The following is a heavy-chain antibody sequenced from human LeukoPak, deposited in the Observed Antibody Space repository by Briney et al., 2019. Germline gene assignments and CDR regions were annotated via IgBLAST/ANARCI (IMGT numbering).Heavy chain of an antibody. V-gene: IGHV3-48*04. Sequence: GGSLRLSCAASGFTITTYSMNWVRQAPGKGLEWISYISSSSSTIYYADSVKGRFTISRDNAKSSLYLQMNSLRAEDTAVYYCAKDEEIAARPGPHAFDIWGQGTMVTVSS. CDR1: GFTITTYS. D-gene: IGHD6-6*01. CDR3: AKDEEIAARPGPHAFDI. J-gene: IGHJ3*02. CDR2: ISSSSSTI.